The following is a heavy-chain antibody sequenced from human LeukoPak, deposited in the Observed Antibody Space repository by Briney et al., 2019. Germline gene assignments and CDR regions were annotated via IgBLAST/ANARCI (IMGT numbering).Heavy chain of an antibody. Sequence: GGSLRLSCSASGFTSSSYTMNWIRRAPGKGLEWVSSISPSSSMMHYADSVRGRFTISRDNAKNSLYLQMNSLRDEDTAVYYCASRRGFDDWGQGTLVTVSS. CDR1: GFTSSSYT. J-gene: IGHJ4*02. V-gene: IGHV3-48*02. CDR2: ISPSSSMM. CDR3: ASRRGFDD. D-gene: IGHD3-10*01.